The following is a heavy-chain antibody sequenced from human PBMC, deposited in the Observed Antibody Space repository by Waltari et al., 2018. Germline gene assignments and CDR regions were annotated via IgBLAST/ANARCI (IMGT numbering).Heavy chain of an antibody. Sequence: QVQLVQSGSELKKPGASVKVSCKASGYTFTSYAMNWVRQAPGQGLEWMGWINTNTGNPTYAQGFTGRFVFSLDTSVSTAYLQISSLKAEDTAVYYCARGEDRGQWELLTLLDYWGQGTLVTVSS. V-gene: IGHV7-4-1*02. CDR3: ARGEDRGQWELLTLLDY. CDR2: INTNTGNP. J-gene: IGHJ4*02. CDR1: GYTFTSYA. D-gene: IGHD1-26*01.